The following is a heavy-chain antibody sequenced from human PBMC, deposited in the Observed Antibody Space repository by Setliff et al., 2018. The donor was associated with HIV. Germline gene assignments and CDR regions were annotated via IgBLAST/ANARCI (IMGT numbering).Heavy chain of an antibody. Sequence: SETLSLTCTVSGGSTSSYYWSWIRQPPGKGLEWIGYTYNSGSTNYNPSLKSRVTISVDTSKNQFSLKLSSVTAADTAVYYCARRDSSEWYGIFDSWGQGTLVTVSS. D-gene: IGHD3-3*01. CDR2: TYNSGST. CDR1: GGSTSSYY. CDR3: ARRDSSEWYGIFDS. V-gene: IGHV4-59*08. J-gene: IGHJ4*02.